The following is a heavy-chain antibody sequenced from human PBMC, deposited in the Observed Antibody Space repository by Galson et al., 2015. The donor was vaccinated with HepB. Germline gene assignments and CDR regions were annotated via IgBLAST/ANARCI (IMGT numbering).Heavy chain of an antibody. CDR3: ARDPKYYDFWSGYYSGNWFDP. CDR1: GYTFTGYY. J-gene: IGHJ5*02. CDR2: INPNSGGT. D-gene: IGHD3-3*01. V-gene: IGHV1-2*02. Sequence: SVKVSCKASGYTFTGYYMHWVRQAPGQGLEWMGWINPNSGGTNYAQKFQGRVTMTRDTSISTAYMELSRLRSDDTAVYYCARDPKYYDFWSGYYSGNWFDPWGQGTLVTVSS.